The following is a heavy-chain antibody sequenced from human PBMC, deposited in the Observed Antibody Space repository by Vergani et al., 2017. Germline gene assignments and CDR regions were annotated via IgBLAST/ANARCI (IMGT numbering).Heavy chain of an antibody. D-gene: IGHD1-26*01. CDR1: GFTFGDYA. Sequence: EVQLVESGGGLVKPWRSLRLSCTASGFTFGDYAMSWFRQAPGKGLEWVGFIRSKAYGGTTEYAASVKGRFTISRDDSKSIAYLQMNSLKTEDTAVYYCTRDWGIVGATSGDYWGQGTLVTVSS. CDR2: IRSKAYGGTT. J-gene: IGHJ4*02. V-gene: IGHV3-49*05. CDR3: TRDWGIVGATSGDY.